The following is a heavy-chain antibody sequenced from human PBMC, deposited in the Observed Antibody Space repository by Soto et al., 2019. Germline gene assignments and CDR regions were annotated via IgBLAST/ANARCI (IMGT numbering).Heavy chain of an antibody. CDR2: ISGSGGSA. CDR1: GFTFSSSA. J-gene: IGHJ4*02. D-gene: IGHD6-13*01. Sequence: EVQLLESGGDLAQPGGSLRLSCAASGFTFSSSAMSWVRQAPGKGLDWVSSISGSGGSAYYADSVKGRFIISRDNSKNTLYLQMNSLRAEDTAIYFCAKGSQSSSWDDWGQGTLVTVSS. CDR3: AKGSQSSSWDD. V-gene: IGHV3-23*01.